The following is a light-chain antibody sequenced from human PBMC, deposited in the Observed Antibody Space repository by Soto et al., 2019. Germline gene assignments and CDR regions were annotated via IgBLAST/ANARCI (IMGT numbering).Light chain of an antibody. CDR3: QQYNSWPPLT. CDR2: GAY. V-gene: IGKV3-15*01. Sequence: GERATLFCRASQNINNNLAWYQQKPGQAPRLLIYGAYTRATGIPATFSGSGSGTEFTLTISSLQSEDFAVYYCQQYNSWPPLTFGGGTKVDIK. CDR1: QNINNN. J-gene: IGKJ4*01.